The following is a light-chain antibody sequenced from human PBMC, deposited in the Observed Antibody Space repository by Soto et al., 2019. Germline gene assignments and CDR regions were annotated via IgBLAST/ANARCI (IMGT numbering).Light chain of an antibody. V-gene: IGKV1-5*03. CDR3: QQANSFPLT. J-gene: IGKJ4*01. CDR2: KAS. CDR1: QNIYTW. Sequence: DYQLTQSPSTLSASVGDRVTITCRASQNIYTWLAWYQQKPGIAPKLLIHKASTLESGVPSRFSGSGSGTDFTLTISSLQPEDFATYYCQQANSFPLTFGGGTKVDIK.